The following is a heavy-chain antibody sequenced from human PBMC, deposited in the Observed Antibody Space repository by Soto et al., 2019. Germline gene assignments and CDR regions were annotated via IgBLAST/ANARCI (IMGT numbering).Heavy chain of an antibody. CDR2: IIPILGIA. V-gene: IGHV1-69*04. D-gene: IGHD2-2*01. CDR3: ARDRYCSSTSCSTFYYYYYMDV. Sequence: ASVKVSCKASGGTFSSYTISWVRQAPGQGLEWMGRIIPILGIANYAQKFQGRVTITADKSTSTAYMELSSLRSEDTAVYYCARDRYCSSTSCSTFYYYYYMDVWGKGTTVTVSS. J-gene: IGHJ6*03. CDR1: GGTFSSYT.